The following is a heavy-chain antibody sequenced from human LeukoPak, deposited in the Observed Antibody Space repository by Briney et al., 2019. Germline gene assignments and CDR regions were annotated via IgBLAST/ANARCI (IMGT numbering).Heavy chain of an antibody. CDR2: INSNSGGT. D-gene: IGHD7-27*01. J-gene: IGHJ4*02. CDR1: GYTFTDYY. CDR3: ARDVTNWGGVDY. Sequence: GASVKVSCKASGYTFTDYYMHWVRQAPGQRLEWMGWINSNSGGTNYAQMFQGRVTMTRDTSITTSYMELSRLTSDDTAVYYCARDVTNWGGVDYWGQGTLVTVSS. V-gene: IGHV1-2*02.